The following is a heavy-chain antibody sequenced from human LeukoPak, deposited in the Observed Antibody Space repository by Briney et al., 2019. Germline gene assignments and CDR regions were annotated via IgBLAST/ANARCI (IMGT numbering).Heavy chain of an antibody. J-gene: IGHJ6*03. CDR1: GFTFSSYA. Sequence: GGSLRLSCAASGFTFSSYAMHWVRQAPGKGLEWVAVISYDGSNKYYADSVKGRFTISRDNSKNTLYLQMNSLRAEDTAVYYCARDPYSSSLYYMDVWGKGTTVTVSS. D-gene: IGHD6-6*01. CDR3: ARDPYSSSLYYMDV. V-gene: IGHV3-30-3*01. CDR2: ISYDGSNK.